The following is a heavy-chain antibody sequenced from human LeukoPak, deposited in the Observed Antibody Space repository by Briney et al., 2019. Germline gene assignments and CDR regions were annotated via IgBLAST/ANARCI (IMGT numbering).Heavy chain of an antibody. J-gene: IGHJ3*02. CDR2: ISATAGST. CDR3: AKEYSHDFWPNDAFDI. Sequence: GGSLRLSCAASGFTFSKYSMSWVRQAPGKGLEWVSGISATAGSTYHADSVKGRFTISRDDSQNTLFLQMNSLRAEDTAVYYCAKEYSHDFWPNDAFDIWGQGTMVTVSS. CDR1: GFTFSKYS. V-gene: IGHV3-23*01. D-gene: IGHD3/OR15-3a*01.